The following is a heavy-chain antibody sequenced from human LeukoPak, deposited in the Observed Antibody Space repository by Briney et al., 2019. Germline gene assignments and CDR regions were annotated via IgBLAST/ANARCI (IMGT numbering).Heavy chain of an antibody. CDR2: IYYSGST. CDR1: GGSISSYY. Sequence: SETLSLTCTVSGGSISSYYWSWIRQPPGKGLEWIGYIYYSGSTNYNPSLKSRVTISVDTSKNQFSLKLSSVTAADTAVYYCARDGSGWSMDYWGQGTLVTVSS. J-gene: IGHJ4*02. CDR3: ARDGSGWSMDY. V-gene: IGHV4-59*01. D-gene: IGHD6-19*01.